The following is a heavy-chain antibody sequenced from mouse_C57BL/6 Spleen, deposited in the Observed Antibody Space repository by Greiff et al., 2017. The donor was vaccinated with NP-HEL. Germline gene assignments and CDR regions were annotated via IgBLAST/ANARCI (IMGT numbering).Heavy chain of an antibody. Sequence: QVQLQQSGAELVKPGASVKLSCKASGYTFTSYWMHWVKQRPGQGLEWIGMIHPNSGSTNYNEKFKSKATLTVDKSSSTAYMQLSSLTSEDSAVYYCAAIYYYGSSHWYFDVWGTGTTVTVSS. CDR3: AAIYYYGSSHWYFDV. D-gene: IGHD1-1*01. V-gene: IGHV1-64*01. J-gene: IGHJ1*03. CDR2: IHPNSGST. CDR1: GYTFTSYW.